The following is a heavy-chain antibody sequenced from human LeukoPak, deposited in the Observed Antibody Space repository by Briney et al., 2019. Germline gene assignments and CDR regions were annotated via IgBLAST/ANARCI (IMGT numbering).Heavy chain of an antibody. CDR1: GFTFSSYE. J-gene: IGHJ4*02. CDR3: ACASYGDYGGDGY. V-gene: IGHV3-48*03. D-gene: IGHD4-17*01. Sequence: GGFLRLSCAASGFTFSSYEMNWVRQAPGKGLEWVSYISSSGSTIYYADSVKGRFTISRDNAKNSLYLQMNSLRAEDTAVYYCACASYGDYGGDGYWGQGTLVTVSS. CDR2: ISSSGSTI.